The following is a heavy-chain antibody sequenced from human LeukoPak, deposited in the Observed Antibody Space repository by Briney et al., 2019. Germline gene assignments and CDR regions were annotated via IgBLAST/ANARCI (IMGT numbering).Heavy chain of an antibody. D-gene: IGHD1-26*01. CDR2: INPSGGST. J-gene: IGHJ3*02. CDR3: ASLYSGSYKSPRDAFDI. CDR1: GYTFTSYY. V-gene: IGHV1-46*01. Sequence: ASVKVSCKAPGYTFTSYYMHWVRQAPGQGLEWMGIINPSGGSTSYAQKFQGRVTMTRDTSTSTVYMELSSLRSEDTAVYYCASLYSGSYKSPRDAFDIWGQGTMVTVSS.